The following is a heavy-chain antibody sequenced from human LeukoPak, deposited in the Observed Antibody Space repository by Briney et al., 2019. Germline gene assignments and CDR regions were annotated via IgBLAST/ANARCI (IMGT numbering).Heavy chain of an antibody. CDR3: ATPYSGGYQGLDI. D-gene: IGHD1-26*01. CDR1: GGSISSNKYY. CDR2: IYYSGST. V-gene: IGHV4-39*01. Sequence: KTSETLSLTCTVSGGSISSNKYYWGWIRQPPGEGLEWIGSIYYSGSTYYNPTLKSRVTIFVDTSKNQFSLKLSSVTAADTAVYYCATPYSGGYQGLDIWGQGTMVTVSS. J-gene: IGHJ3*02.